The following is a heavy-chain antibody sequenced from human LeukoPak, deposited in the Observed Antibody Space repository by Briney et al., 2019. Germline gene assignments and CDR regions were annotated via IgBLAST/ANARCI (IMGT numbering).Heavy chain of an antibody. D-gene: IGHD1-1*01. CDR2: IYSGGST. V-gene: IGHV3-53*01. J-gene: IGHJ4*02. CDR3: TVTERDY. Sequence: GGSLRLSCAASGFTVSSDYMSWVRQAPGKGLEWVSVIYSGGSTYYADSVKGRFTISRDNSKNTLYLQMNSLRAEDMAVYYCTVTERDYWGQGTLVTVSS. CDR1: GFTVSSDY.